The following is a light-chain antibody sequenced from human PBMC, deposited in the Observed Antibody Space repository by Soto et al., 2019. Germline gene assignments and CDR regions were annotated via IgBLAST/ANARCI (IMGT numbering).Light chain of an antibody. CDR1: QSVLYCSNNKDY. Sequence: VMTHSPDSLAVSLGERATINCKSGQSVLYCSNNKDYLAWYQQKPGQPPKLLIYWASTRESGVPDRFSGSGSGTDFTLTISSLQAEDVAVYYCQQYYSPPLTFGGGTKVDIK. CDR3: QQYYSPPLT. CDR2: WAS. J-gene: IGKJ4*01. V-gene: IGKV4-1*01.